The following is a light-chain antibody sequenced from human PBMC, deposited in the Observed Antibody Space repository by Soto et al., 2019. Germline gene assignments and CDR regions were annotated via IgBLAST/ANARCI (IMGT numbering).Light chain of an antibody. CDR2: GAS. CDR1: QSVSSN. CDR3: QQYNNWPPLT. V-gene: IGKV3D-15*01. Sequence: EIVMTQSPATLSVSPGERATLSCRASQSVSSNLAWYQQKPGQAPRLLIYGASSRATGIPDRFSGSGSGTDFTLTISSLQSEDFAVYYCQQYNNWPPLTFGGGTKVDIK. J-gene: IGKJ4*01.